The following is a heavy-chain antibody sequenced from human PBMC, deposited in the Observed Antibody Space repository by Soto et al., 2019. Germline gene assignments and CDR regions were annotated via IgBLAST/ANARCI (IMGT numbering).Heavy chain of an antibody. V-gene: IGHV4-31*03. Sequence: TLSLTCSVSGASINSGASHWTWIRQQPEKGLEWIGFIYFYNGATSSTSYNPSLQTRVVISVHTSKNHVSLNLNSVTVADTAVYFCAWGTDAYTNGFWGLGSLVTVSS. J-gene: IGHJ4*02. CDR1: GASINSGASH. D-gene: IGHD2-8*01. CDR2: IYFYNGATSST. CDR3: AWGTDAYTNGF.